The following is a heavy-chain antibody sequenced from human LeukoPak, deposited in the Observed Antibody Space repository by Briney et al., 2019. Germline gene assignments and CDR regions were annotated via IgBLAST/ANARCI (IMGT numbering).Heavy chain of an antibody. Sequence: ASVKVSCKASGYTFTDYYIHWVRQAPGRGLEWMGGINPNSGGTNYAQRFQGRVTMTRDTSVSTAHMELSRLRTDDTAVYYCARIGFCPSGICYPFAFDIWGQGTMVIVS. D-gene: IGHD2-8*01. CDR3: ARIGFCPSGICYPFAFDI. CDR2: INPNSGGT. J-gene: IGHJ3*02. CDR1: GYTFTDYY. V-gene: IGHV1-2*02.